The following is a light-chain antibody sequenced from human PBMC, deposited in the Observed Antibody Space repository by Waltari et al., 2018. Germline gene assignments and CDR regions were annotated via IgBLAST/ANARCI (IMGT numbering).Light chain of an antibody. V-gene: IGKV4-1*01. CDR2: WAS. Sequence: DIVMTQSPDSLAVSLGESATLTCKSSQTVLYSSTNKNYLAWYQQKPGQPPKLLILWASTRESWVPDRFSGSGSGTDFTLTVSSLQAEDVAVYYCHQYYTTPYTFGQGTKLEIK. CDR1: QTVLYSSTNKNY. J-gene: IGKJ2*01. CDR3: HQYYTTPYT.